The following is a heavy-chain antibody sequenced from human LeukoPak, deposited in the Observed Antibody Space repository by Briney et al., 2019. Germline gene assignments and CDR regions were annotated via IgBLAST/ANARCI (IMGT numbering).Heavy chain of an antibody. CDR2: MSGIGGFV. D-gene: IGHD1-14*01. Sequence: GGSLRLSCAASGFTFSAYTMNWVRQAPGKGLEWVSSMSGIGGFVHYADSVKGRFTISRDNAKSSLYLQMNSLRDEDTAVYYCARETPEYDWGQGTLVTVSS. V-gene: IGHV3-21*01. CDR3: ARETPEYD. CDR1: GFTFSAYT. J-gene: IGHJ4*02.